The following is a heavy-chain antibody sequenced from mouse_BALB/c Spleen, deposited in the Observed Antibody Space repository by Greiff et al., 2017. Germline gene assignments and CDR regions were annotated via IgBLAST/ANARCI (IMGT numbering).Heavy chain of an antibody. V-gene: IGHV3-2*02. CDR3: ARSGAYYGNYLDWYFDV. Sequence: EVKLMESGPGLVKPSQSLSLTCTVTGYSITSDYAWNWIRQFPGNKLEWMGYISYSGSTSYNPSLKSRISITRDTSKNQFFLQLNSVTTEDTATYYCARSGAYYGNYLDWYFDVWGAGTTVTVSS. D-gene: IGHD2-10*01. CDR2: ISYSGST. CDR1: GYSITSDYA. J-gene: IGHJ1*01.